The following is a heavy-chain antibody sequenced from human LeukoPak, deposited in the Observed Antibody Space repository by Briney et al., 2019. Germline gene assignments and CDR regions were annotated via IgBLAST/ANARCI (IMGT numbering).Heavy chain of an antibody. CDR3: ARALQYSSGWYPWFDP. CDR2: IIPIFGTA. V-gene: IGHV1-69*01. D-gene: IGHD6-19*01. CDR1: GGTFSSYA. J-gene: IGHJ5*02. Sequence: ASVKVSCKASGGTFSSYAISGVRQAPGQGLEWMGGIIPIFGTANYAQKFQGRVTITADESTSTAYMELSSLRSEDTAVYYCARALQYSSGWYPWFDPWGQGTLVTVSS.